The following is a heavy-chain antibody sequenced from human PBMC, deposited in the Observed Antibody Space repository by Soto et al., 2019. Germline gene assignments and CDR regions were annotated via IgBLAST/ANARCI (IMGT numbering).Heavy chain of an antibody. CDR2: IGGGDT. CDR1: GFTFYNHA. CDR3: AATYYDILARYPFDY. V-gene: IGHV3-23*01. Sequence: GGSLRLSCTTSGFTFYNHAMNWVRQAPGKGLEWVSTIGGGDTHYADSVRGRFTISRDDSRATLSLQMNSLRAEDTAVYYCAATYYDILARYPFDYWGQGTLVTVSS. D-gene: IGHD3-9*01. J-gene: IGHJ4*02.